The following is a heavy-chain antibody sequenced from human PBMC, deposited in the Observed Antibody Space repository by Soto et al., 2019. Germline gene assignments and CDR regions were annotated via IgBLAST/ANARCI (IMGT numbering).Heavy chain of an antibody. D-gene: IGHD5-12*01. V-gene: IGHV3-23*01. CDR3: GKTVGYMYDAFEN. CDR1: GFTFSSYA. CDR2: ISTDGGRT. Sequence: EVQLLESGGGLARPGGSLRLSCAASGFTFSSYAMTWVRQAPGKGLEWVSGISTDGGRTYYAASVKGSFSISRDNSKNTMSLELNSRRAEDTDIYYCGKTVGYMYDAFENWGQWTRVTVSS. J-gene: IGHJ3*02.